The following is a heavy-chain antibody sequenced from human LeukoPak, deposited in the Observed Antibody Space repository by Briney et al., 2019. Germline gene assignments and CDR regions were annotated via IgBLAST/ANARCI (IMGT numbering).Heavy chain of an antibody. CDR2: IRYDGYNQ. CDR3: AKAWDGYFDY. Sequence: GGSLRLSCEASGFTFRNYGMHWVRQAPGKGLEWVAFIRYDGYNQYYADSVKGRFTISRDNSKNTLYLQMNSLRAEDTAVFYCAKAWDGYFDYWGPGTLVTVSS. V-gene: IGHV3-30*02. D-gene: IGHD1-26*01. CDR1: GFTFRNYG. J-gene: IGHJ4*02.